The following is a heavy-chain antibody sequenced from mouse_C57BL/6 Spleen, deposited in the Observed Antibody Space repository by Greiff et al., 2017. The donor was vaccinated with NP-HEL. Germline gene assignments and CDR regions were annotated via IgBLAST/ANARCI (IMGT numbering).Heavy chain of an antibody. Sequence: EVKLEESGGGLVQPGGSMKLSCDASGFTFRDAWMDWVRQSPEKGLEWVAEIRNKANNHATYDAESVKGRFTISRDDSKSSVYLQMNTLGAEDTGIDYCSKSSYGNYPFDVWGTGTTVTASS. D-gene: IGHD2-1*01. CDR2: IRNKANNHAT. V-gene: IGHV6-6*01. CDR1: GFTFRDAW. J-gene: IGHJ1*03. CDR3: SKSSYGNYPFDV.